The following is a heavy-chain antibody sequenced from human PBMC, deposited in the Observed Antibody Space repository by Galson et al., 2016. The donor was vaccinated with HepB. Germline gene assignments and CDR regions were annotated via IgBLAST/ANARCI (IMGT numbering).Heavy chain of an antibody. CDR3: GSVALG. J-gene: IGHJ4*02. Sequence: SLRLSCAASGFTFSDYWMHWVRQVPGKGLVWVSRITDDGSSTAYADSVKGRFTISSDNAKSTVYLHMNSLSAEDTAVYYCGSVALGWGQGTLVTVSS. D-gene: IGHD7-27*01. CDR1: GFTFSDYW. CDR2: ITDDGSST. V-gene: IGHV3-74*01.